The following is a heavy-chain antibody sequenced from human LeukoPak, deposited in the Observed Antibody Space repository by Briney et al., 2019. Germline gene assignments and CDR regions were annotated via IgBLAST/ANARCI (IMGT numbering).Heavy chain of an antibody. Sequence: GGSLRLSCAASGFTFSSYGMHWVRQAPGKGLEWVAFIRYDGSNKYYADSVKGRFTISRDNSKNTLYLQMNSLGAEDTAVYYCAKDSPGIVVVPAETYFDYRGQGTLVTVPS. CDR1: GFTFSSYG. D-gene: IGHD2-2*01. CDR3: AKDSPGIVVVPAETYFDY. J-gene: IGHJ4*02. CDR2: IRYDGSNK. V-gene: IGHV3-30*02.